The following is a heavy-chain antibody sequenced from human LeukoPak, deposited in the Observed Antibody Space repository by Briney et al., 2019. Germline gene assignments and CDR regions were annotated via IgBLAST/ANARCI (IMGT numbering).Heavy chain of an antibody. Sequence: GGSLRLSCAASGFPFSSYAMSWVRQAPGKGLEWVSVISDSGGRTYSAASVKGRFTISRDNSKDTLYLQMNSLRAEDTAVYYCARTYCIGSSCPGVFVYWGQGTLVTVSS. V-gene: IGHV3-23*01. CDR2: ISDSGGRT. D-gene: IGHD2-15*01. CDR1: GFPFSSYA. J-gene: IGHJ4*02. CDR3: ARTYCIGSSCPGVFVY.